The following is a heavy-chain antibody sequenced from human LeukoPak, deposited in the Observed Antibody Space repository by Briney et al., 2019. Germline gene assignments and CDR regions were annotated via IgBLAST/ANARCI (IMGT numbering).Heavy chain of an antibody. CDR3: ARGAYYDSSGYPAYYFDY. D-gene: IGHD3-22*01. V-gene: IGHV1-69*05. CDR1: GGTFSSYA. CDR2: IIPIFGTA. J-gene: IGHJ4*02. Sequence: SVKVSCKASGGTFSSYAISWVRQAPGQGLEWMGGIIPIFGTANYAQKFQGRVTITTDESTSTAYMELSSLRSEDTAVYYCARGAYYDSSGYPAYYFDYWGQGTLVTVSS.